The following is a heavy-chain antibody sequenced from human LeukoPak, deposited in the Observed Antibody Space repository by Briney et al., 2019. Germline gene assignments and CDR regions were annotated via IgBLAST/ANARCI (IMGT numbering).Heavy chain of an antibody. CDR2: IYYSGST. J-gene: IGHJ5*02. V-gene: IGHV4-59*08. CDR3: ARQRMRSGGGWFDP. D-gene: IGHD3-10*01. Sequence: SETLSLTCTVSGGSISSYYWSWIRPPPGKGLEWIGYIYYSGSTNYNPSLKSRVTISVDTSKNQFSLKLSSVTAADTAVYYCARQRMRSGGGWFDPWGQGTLVTVSS. CDR1: GGSISSYY.